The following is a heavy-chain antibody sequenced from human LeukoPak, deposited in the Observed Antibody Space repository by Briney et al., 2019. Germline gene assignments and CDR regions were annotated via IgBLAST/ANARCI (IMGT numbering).Heavy chain of an antibody. V-gene: IGHV4-59*12. CDR2: IYYSGST. D-gene: IGHD1-26*01. CDR3: ARELIHRGGSYPDY. CDR1: GGSISSYY. Sequence: PSETLSLTCTVSGGSISSYYWSWIRQSPGKGLEWIGYIYYSGSTYYNPSLTSRVTISVDTSKNQFSLQLNSVTPEDTAVYFCARELIHRGGSYPDYWGQGTLVTVSS. J-gene: IGHJ4*02.